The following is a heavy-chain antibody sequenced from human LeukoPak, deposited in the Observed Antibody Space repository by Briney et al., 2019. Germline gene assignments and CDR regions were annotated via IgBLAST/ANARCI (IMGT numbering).Heavy chain of an antibody. D-gene: IGHD6-13*01. CDR3: AKGGYQLPFGAFDI. CDR1: GFTVRSDA. Sequence: GGSLRLSCAASGFTVRSDAMSWVRQAPGKGLEWVAGISGRGVGTKYADYVKGRFTISRDTSKKTLYLQMNSMRAEDTAIYYCAKGGYQLPFGAFDIWGQGTMVTVSS. J-gene: IGHJ3*02. CDR2: ISGRGVGT. V-gene: IGHV3-23*01.